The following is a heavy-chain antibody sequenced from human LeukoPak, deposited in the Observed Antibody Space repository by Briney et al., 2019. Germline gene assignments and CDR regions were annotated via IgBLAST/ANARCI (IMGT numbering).Heavy chain of an antibody. D-gene: IGHD4-23*01. CDR2: ISGSGGST. J-gene: IGHJ4*02. CDR1: GFTFSSYA. CDR3: VLGHYGGLFDN. Sequence: GGSLRLSCAASGFTFSSYAMSWVRQAPGKGLEWVSAISGSGGSTYYADSVKGRFTISRDNSKNTLYLQMNSLRVEDTAVYYCVLGHYGGLFDNWGQGALVTVSS. V-gene: IGHV3-23*01.